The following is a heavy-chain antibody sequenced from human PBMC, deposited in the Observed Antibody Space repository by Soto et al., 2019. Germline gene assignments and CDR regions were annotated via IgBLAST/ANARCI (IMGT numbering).Heavy chain of an antibody. V-gene: IGHV3-15*01. CDR1: GFTFSNTW. D-gene: IGHD1-1*01. J-gene: IGHJ4*02. CDR3: TTGSTYTKNC. Sequence: PGGSLRLSCAASGFTFSNTWLSWVRQAPGKGLEWVGRIKSKTDGGTTDYTAPVKGRFTISRDDSKNTLYLQMNSLKIEDTAANYCTTGSTYTKNCWGQETLFTVAS. CDR2: IKSKTDGGTT.